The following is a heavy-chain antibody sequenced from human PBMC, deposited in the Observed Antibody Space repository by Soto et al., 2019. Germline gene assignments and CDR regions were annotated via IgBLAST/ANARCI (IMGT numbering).Heavy chain of an antibody. CDR1: GYTFTGYY. V-gene: IGHV1-2*02. CDR3: ARAHIEVERAAMEQYYYYGMEL. CDR2: INPNSGGT. D-gene: IGHD2-2*01. J-gene: IGHJ6*01. Sequence: ASVKISCKASGYTFTGYYMHWVRQAPGQGLEWMGWINPNSGGTNYAQKFQGRVTMTRDTSISTAYMELSRLRSDDTAVYYCARAHIEVERAAMEQYYYYGMELCRQGATVTAS.